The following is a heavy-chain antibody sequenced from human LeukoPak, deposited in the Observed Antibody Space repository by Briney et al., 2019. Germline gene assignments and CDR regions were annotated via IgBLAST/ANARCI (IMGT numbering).Heavy chain of an antibody. J-gene: IGHJ4*02. CDR3: ARTMDGIAVAGIDY. V-gene: IGHV1-69*10. D-gene: IGHD6-19*01. CDR2: IIPILGIA. CDR1: GGTFSSYA. Sequence: SVKVSCKASGGTFSSYAISWVRQAPGQGLEWMGGIIPILGIANYAQKFQGRVTITADKSTSTAYMELSSLRSEDTAVYYCARTMDGIAVAGIDYWGQGTLVTVSS.